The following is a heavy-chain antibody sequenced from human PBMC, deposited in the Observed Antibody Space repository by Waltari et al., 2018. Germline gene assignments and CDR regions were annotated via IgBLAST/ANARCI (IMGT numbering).Heavy chain of an antibody. CDR3: AREGYSSSSIDY. V-gene: IGHV1-69*08. D-gene: IGHD6-6*01. CDR2: IIPSFGTA. CDR1: GGTFSSYA. J-gene: IGHJ4*02. Sequence: QVQLVQSGAEVKKPGSSVKVSCKASGGTFSSYAISWVRQAPGQGLEWMGRIIPSFGTANYAQKCQGRVTITADKSTSTAYMELSSLRSEDTAVYYCAREGYSSSSIDYWGQGTLVTVSS.